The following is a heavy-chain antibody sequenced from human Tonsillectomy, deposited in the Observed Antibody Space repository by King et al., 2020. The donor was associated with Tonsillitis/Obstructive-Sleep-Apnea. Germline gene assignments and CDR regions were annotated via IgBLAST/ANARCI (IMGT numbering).Heavy chain of an antibody. D-gene: IGHD2-2*02. Sequence: VQLQQWGAGLLKPSETLSLTCAVYGGSFHGYYWSWIRQPPGKGLEGIGEINHSGSTNYNPSLKSRVTKSFDTSKNQSSLTLSSVTPADTAVYYCARGTGEDIVLVPAAIHFDYWGQGTLVTVSS. J-gene: IGHJ4*02. CDR3: ARGTGEDIVLVPAAIHFDY. CDR2: INHSGST. V-gene: IGHV4-34*01. CDR1: GGSFHGYY.